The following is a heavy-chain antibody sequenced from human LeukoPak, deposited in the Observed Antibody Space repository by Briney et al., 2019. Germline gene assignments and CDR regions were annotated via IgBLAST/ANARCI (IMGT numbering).Heavy chain of an antibody. Sequence: GGSLRLYCAASGFTISSYAMRWVGQAQGKGLEWGSTISGSDSSGVRKYYAESVKGRVTISREKYKNTLYLQMNSLSAEDTAVYFCARDYDFLTGYSFLNFWGQGTLVTVSS. D-gene: IGHD3-9*01. CDR3: ARDYDFLTGYSFLNF. CDR1: GFTISSYA. CDR2: ISGSDSSGVRK. J-gene: IGHJ4*02. V-gene: IGHV3-23*01.